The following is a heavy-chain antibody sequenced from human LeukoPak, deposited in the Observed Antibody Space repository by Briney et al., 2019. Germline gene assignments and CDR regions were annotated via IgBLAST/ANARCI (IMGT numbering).Heavy chain of an antibody. CDR3: ARATRGVTILDY. CDR2: ISSGSSYI. J-gene: IGHJ4*02. V-gene: IGHV3-21*01. CDR1: GFTFSSYS. Sequence: GGSLRLSCAASGFTFSSYSMNWVRQAPGKGLEWVSSISSGSSYIYYADSVKGRFTISRDNAKNSLYLQMNSLRAEDTAVYYCARATRGVTILDYWGQGTLVTVSS. D-gene: IGHD3-3*01.